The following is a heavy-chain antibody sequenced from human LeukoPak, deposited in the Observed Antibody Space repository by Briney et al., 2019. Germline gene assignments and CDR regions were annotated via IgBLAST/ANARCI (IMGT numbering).Heavy chain of an antibody. Sequence: SETLSLTCTVSGGSISSYYWSWIRQPLGKGLEWIGYIYYSGSTNYNPSLKSRVTISVDTSKNQFSLKLSSVTAADTAVYYCARGPTTVPATYYFDYWGQGTLVTVSS. J-gene: IGHJ4*02. V-gene: IGHV4-59*01. D-gene: IGHD4-11*01. CDR1: GGSISSYY. CDR3: ARGPTTVPATYYFDY. CDR2: IYYSGST.